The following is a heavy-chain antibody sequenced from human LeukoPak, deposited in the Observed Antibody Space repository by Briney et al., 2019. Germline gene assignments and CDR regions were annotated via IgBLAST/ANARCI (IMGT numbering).Heavy chain of an antibody. CDR3: AKDQFSSGLNWFDP. CDR1: GFTFSSYA. CDR2: ISGSGGST. J-gene: IGHJ5*02. V-gene: IGHV3-23*01. Sequence: PGGSLRPSCAASGFTFSSYAMSWVRQAPGKGLGWVSAISGSGGSTYYADSVKGRFTISRDNSKNTLYLQMNSLRAEDTAVYYCAKDQFSSGLNWFDPWGQGTLVTVSS. D-gene: IGHD6-19*01.